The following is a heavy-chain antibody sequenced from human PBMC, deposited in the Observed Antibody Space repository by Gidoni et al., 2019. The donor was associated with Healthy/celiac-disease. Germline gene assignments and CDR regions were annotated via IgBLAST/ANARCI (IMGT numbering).Heavy chain of an antibody. J-gene: IGHJ6*03. Sequence: QVQLQESGPGLVKPSETLSLTFTVSGGSISSYYWSWIRQPAGKGLEWIGRIYTSGSTNYNPSLKSRVTMSVDTSKNQFSLKLSSVTAADTAVYYCARAGYYGSGSYDYYYYMDVWGKGTTVTVSS. D-gene: IGHD3-10*01. CDR3: ARAGYYGSGSYDYYYYMDV. V-gene: IGHV4-4*07. CDR1: GGSISSYY. CDR2: IYTSGST.